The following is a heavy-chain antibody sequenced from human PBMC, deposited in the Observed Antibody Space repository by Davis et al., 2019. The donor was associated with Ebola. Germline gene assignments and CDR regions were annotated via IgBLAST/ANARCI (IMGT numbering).Heavy chain of an antibody. J-gene: IGHJ4*02. CDR3: ARESDGSIAFDY. Sequence: ASVKVSCKASGYSFPSHDVSWVRQAPGQGLAWVAWIRTFNGNKHYTQKVQAIVTVTTDTSTSTAYMELRSLRSDDTAVYYCARESDGSIAFDYWGQGTLVIVSS. CDR2: IRTFNGNK. D-gene: IGHD3-3*02. CDR1: GYSFPSHD. V-gene: IGHV1-18*01.